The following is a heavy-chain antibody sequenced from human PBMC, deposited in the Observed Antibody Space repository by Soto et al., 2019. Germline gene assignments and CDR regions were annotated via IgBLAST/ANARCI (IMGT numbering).Heavy chain of an antibody. J-gene: IGHJ5*02. Sequence: TLSLTCTVSGGSISSGGYYWSWIRQHPGKGLEWIGYIYYSGSTYYNPSLKSRVTISVDTSKNQFSLKLSSVTAADTAVYYCAREVLWFGEIQAGGMNWFDPWGQGTLVTVSS. D-gene: IGHD3-10*01. V-gene: IGHV4-31*03. CDR1: GGSISSGGYY. CDR2: IYYSGST. CDR3: AREVLWFGEIQAGGMNWFDP.